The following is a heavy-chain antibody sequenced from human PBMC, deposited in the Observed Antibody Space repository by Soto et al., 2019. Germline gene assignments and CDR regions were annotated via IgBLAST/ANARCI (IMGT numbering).Heavy chain of an antibody. D-gene: IGHD2-15*01. V-gene: IGHV3-21*01. CDR1: GFTFSSYS. CDR2: ISSSSSYI. Sequence: EVQLVESGGGLVKPGGSLRLSCAASGFTFSSYSMNWVRQAPGKGLEWVSSISSSSSYIYYADSVKGRFTISRDNAKNSLYLQMNSLRAEDTAVYYCARDCSGGSCPSGGDYWGQGTLVTVSS. J-gene: IGHJ4*02. CDR3: ARDCSGGSCPSGGDY.